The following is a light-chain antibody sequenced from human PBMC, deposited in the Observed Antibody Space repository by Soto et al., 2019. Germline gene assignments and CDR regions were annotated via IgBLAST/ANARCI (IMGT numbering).Light chain of an antibody. Sequence: DIVMTQSPDSLAVSLGERATINCKSSQSVLYSSNNKNYLAWYQQKPGQPPKLLIYWASTRESGVPDRFSGSGSGTDVTLTISRLQAEDVAVYYCQQYYSTPYTFGQGTKREIK. J-gene: IGKJ2*01. CDR1: QSVLYSSNNKNY. CDR3: QQYYSTPYT. V-gene: IGKV4-1*01. CDR2: WAS.